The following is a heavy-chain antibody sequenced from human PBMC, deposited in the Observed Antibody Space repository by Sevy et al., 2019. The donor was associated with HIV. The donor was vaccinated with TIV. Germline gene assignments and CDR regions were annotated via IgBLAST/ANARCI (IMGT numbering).Heavy chain of an antibody. Sequence: GGSLRLSCAASGFTFSSYWMNWVRQAPGKGLEWVANIKQDGSEKYYVDSVKGRFTISRDKAKNSLYLQMNSLRAEDTAVYYCEGGYYYDSSGYLGYWGQGTLVTVSS. V-gene: IGHV3-7*01. CDR3: EGGYYYDSSGYLGY. J-gene: IGHJ4*02. CDR2: IKQDGSEK. CDR1: GFTFSSYW. D-gene: IGHD3-22*01.